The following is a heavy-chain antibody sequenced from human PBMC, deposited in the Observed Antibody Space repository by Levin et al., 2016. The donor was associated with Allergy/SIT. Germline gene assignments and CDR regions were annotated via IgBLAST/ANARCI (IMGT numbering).Heavy chain of an antibody. CDR3: AASRDMDFFDS. Sequence: WVRQAPGQGLEWMGRIIPILGIANYAQKFQGRVTMTRDTSISTAYMELSRLRSDDTAVYYCAASRDMDFFDSWGQGTLVTVSS. V-gene: IGHV1-2*02. J-gene: IGHJ4*02. CDR2: IIPILGIA. D-gene: IGHD3-9*01.